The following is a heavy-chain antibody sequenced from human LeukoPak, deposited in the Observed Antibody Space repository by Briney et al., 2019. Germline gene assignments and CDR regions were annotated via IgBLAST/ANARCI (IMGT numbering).Heavy chain of an antibody. CDR2: IWYDGSNK. CDR1: GFTFSSYA. V-gene: IGHV3-33*08. D-gene: IGHD3-16*02. CDR3: ARDKMITFGGVIAQDYYYGMDV. J-gene: IGHJ6*02. Sequence: GRSLRLSCAASGFTFSSYAMHWVRQAPGKGLEWVAVIWYDGSNKYYADSVKGRFTISRDNSKNTLYLQMNSLRAEDTAVYYCARDKMITFGGVIAQDYYYGMDVWGQGTTVTVSS.